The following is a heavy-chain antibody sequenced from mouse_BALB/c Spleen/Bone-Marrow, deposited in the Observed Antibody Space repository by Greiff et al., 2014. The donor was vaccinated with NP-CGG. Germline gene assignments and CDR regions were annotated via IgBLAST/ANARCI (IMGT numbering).Heavy chain of an antibody. Sequence: EVQLQESGPELVKPGASVKISCKASGYSFTGYYVHWVKQSHVKSLEWIGRINPYNGATNYNQNFTDKASLTVDESSSTAYMEFHSLTSEDSAVYYCARSGITTDFTYWDQGTLVTVST. V-gene: IGHV1-31*01. CDR1: GYSFTGYY. D-gene: IGHD1-2*01. CDR3: ARSGITTDFTY. J-gene: IGHJ3*01. CDR2: INPYNGAT.